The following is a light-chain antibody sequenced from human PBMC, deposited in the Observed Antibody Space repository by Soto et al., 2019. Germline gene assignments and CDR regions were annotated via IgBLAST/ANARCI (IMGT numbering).Light chain of an antibody. Sequence: DIQMTQSPSTLSASVRDRVTIPCRASQSISSWLAWYQQKPGKAPKPLIYKASRLERGVPSRFSGSGSGTEFTLTISSLQPDDFATYYCQQYNSYSSWTFGQGTKVDI. V-gene: IGKV1-5*03. CDR2: KAS. CDR3: QQYNSYSSWT. CDR1: QSISSW. J-gene: IGKJ1*01.